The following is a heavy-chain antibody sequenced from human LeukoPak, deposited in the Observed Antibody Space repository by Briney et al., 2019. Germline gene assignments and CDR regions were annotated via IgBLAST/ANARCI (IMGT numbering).Heavy chain of an antibody. CDR1: GFTLSSFG. V-gene: IGHV3-48*02. CDR2: ISHTSSAI. D-gene: IGHD7-27*01. J-gene: IGHJ4*02. Sequence: GGSLRLSCTASGFTLSSFGMNWVRQAPGRGLEWISYISHTSSAIEYADSVKGRFTMSRDNAGNSVYLQMNSLRDEDTAVYFCARNPAWGYFDYWGQGALVTVSS. CDR3: ARNPAWGYFDY.